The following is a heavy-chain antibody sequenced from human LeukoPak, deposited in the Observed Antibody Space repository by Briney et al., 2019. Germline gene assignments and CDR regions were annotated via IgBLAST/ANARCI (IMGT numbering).Heavy chain of an antibody. CDR2: ISYDGSNK. V-gene: IGHV3-30*18. CDR1: GFTFSSYG. CDR3: AKDSHDYGGDLDY. J-gene: IGHJ4*02. D-gene: IGHD4-23*01. Sequence: GRSLRLSCAASGFTFSSYGMHWVRQAPGKGLEWVAVISYDGSNKYYADSVKGRFTISRDNSKNTLYLQMNSLRAEDTAVYYCAKDSHDYGGDLDYWGQGTLVTVSS.